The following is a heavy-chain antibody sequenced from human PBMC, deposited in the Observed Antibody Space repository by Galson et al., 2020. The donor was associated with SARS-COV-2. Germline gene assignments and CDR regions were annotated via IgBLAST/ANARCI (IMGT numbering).Heavy chain of an antibody. CDR3: ARQVGATTTEYFQH. CDR1: GGSVSSGSYY. Sequence: SETLSLTCTVSGGSVSSGSYYWSWIRQPPGKGLEWIGYIYYSGNTNYNPSLKSRVTISVDTSKNQFSLKLSSVTAADTAVYYCARQVGATTTEYFQHWGQGTLVTVSS. D-gene: IGHD1-26*01. J-gene: IGHJ1*01. V-gene: IGHV4-61*01. CDR2: IYYSGNT.